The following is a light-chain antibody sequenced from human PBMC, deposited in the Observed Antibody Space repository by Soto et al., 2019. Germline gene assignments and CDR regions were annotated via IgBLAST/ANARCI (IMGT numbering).Light chain of an antibody. CDR1: QCISSW. CDR3: QQANSSPLT. J-gene: IGKJ4*01. V-gene: IGKV1-12*01. Sequence: QMTQSPSSVCAAIGHGGTTTFLLSQCISSWLAWYQQKPGKAPKLLIYAASSLQSGVPSRFSGSGSGTDFTLTISRLQHEDFATYYRQQANSSPLTFGGGTNVDIK. CDR2: AAS.